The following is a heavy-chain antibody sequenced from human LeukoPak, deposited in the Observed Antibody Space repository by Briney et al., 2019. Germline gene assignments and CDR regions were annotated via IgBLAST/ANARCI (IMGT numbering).Heavy chain of an antibody. Sequence: GASVKVSCKASGYTFTSYGISWVRQAPGQGLEWMGWISAYNGNTNYAQKLQGRVTMTTDTSTSTAYMELSSLRSEDTAVYYCATGQPNPIYDYYGSGRPFDYWGQGTLVTVSS. CDR3: ATGQPNPIYDYYGSGRPFDY. CDR2: ISAYNGNT. D-gene: IGHD3-10*01. CDR1: GYTFTSYG. J-gene: IGHJ4*02. V-gene: IGHV1-18*01.